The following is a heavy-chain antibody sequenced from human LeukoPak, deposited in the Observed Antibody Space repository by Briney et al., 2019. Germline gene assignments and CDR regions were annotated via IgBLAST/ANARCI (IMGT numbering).Heavy chain of an antibody. Sequence: KPSETLSLTCTVSGGSISSYYWSWIRQPPGKGLEWIGYIYYSGSTNYNPSLKSRVTISVDTSKNQFSLKLSSVTAADTAVYYCARHLSSAVITRPNWFDPWGQGTLVTVSS. V-gene: IGHV4-59*08. D-gene: IGHD3-22*01. J-gene: IGHJ5*02. CDR2: IYYSGST. CDR3: ARHLSSAVITRPNWFDP. CDR1: GGSISSYY.